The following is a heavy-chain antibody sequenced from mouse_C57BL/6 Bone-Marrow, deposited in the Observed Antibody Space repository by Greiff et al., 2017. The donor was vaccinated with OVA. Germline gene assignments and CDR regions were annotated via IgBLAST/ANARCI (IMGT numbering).Heavy chain of an antibody. CDR3: TSHYDYDGDY. V-gene: IGHV1-15*01. CDR1: GYTFTDYE. Sequence: QVQLQQSGAELVRPGASVTLSCKASGYTFTDYEMHWVKQTPVHGLEWIGAIDPETGGTAYNQKFKGKAILTADKSSSTAYMELRSLTSEDSAVYYCTSHYDYDGDYWGQGTTLTVSS. J-gene: IGHJ2*01. D-gene: IGHD2-4*01. CDR2: IDPETGGT.